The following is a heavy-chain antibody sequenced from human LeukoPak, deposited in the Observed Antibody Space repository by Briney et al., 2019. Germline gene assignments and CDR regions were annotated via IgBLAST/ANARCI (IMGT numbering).Heavy chain of an antibody. CDR2: IKQDESDK. Sequence: PGGSLRLSCAASGFTFSSYWMSWVRQAPGKGLEWVANIKQDESDKYYVDSVKGRFTISRDNAKNSLYLQMNSLRAEDTAVYYCARDYYGSGRTHGMDVWGQGTKVTVSS. V-gene: IGHV3-7*01. D-gene: IGHD3-10*01. J-gene: IGHJ6*02. CDR1: GFTFSSYW. CDR3: ARDYYGSGRTHGMDV.